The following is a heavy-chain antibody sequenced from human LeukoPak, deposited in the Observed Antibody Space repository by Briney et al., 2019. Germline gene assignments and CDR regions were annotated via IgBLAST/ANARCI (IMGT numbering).Heavy chain of an antibody. CDR3: ARVDGLDAFDT. V-gene: IGHV3-30*04. Sequence: GGSLRLSCAASGFTFSSYAMHWVRQAPGKGLKWVAVIAYDGSNKYYADSVKGRFTISRDNSNNTLYLQMNSLRAEDTAVYYCARVDGLDAFDTWGQGTMVTVSS. CDR2: IAYDGSNK. D-gene: IGHD5-24*01. J-gene: IGHJ3*02. CDR1: GFTFSSYA.